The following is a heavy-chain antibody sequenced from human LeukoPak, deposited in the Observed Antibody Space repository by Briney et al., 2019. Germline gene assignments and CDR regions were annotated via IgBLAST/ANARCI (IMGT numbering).Heavy chain of an antibody. CDR3: AISYGVGATISLYYFDY. D-gene: IGHD1-26*01. CDR1: GYTFTGYY. Sequence: GASVKVSCKASGYTFTGYYMHWVRQAPGQGLEWMGWINPNSGGTNYAQKFQGRVTMTRDTSISTAYMELSRLRSDDTAVYYCAISYGVGATISLYYFDYWGQGTLVTVSS. V-gene: IGHV1-2*02. J-gene: IGHJ4*02. CDR2: INPNSGGT.